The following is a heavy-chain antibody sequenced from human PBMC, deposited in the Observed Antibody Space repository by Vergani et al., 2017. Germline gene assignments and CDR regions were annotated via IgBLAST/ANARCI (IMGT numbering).Heavy chain of an antibody. Sequence: QVQLQESGPGLVKPSETLSLTCTVSGGSISSYYWSWIRQPPGKGLEWIGYIYYSGSTNYTPSLKSRVTISVDTSKNQFSLKLRSVTAADTAVYYCARDMVRGVTKYDAFDIWGQGTMVTVSS. CDR1: GGSISSYY. CDR3: ARDMVRGVTKYDAFDI. CDR2: IYYSGST. J-gene: IGHJ3*02. D-gene: IGHD3-10*01. V-gene: IGHV4-59*01.